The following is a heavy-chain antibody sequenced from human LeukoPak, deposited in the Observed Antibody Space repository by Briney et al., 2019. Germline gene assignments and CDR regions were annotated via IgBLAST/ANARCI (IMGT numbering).Heavy chain of an antibody. D-gene: IGHD3-10*01. CDR2: IYYSGST. Sequence: PSETLSLTCTVSGGSISSYYWSWIRQPPGKGLEWIGYIYYSGSTNYNPSLKSRVTISVYTSKNQFSLKLSSVTAADSAVYYCARESMGLLVDYWGQGTLVTVSS. CDR1: GGSISSYY. CDR3: ARESMGLLVDY. V-gene: IGHV4-59*01. J-gene: IGHJ4*02.